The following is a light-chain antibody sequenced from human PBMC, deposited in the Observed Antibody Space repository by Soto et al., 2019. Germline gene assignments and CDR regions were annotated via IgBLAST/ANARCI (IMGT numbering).Light chain of an antibody. J-gene: IGKJ3*01. CDR1: QSVSSSF. CDR2: GAS. CDR3: QQYGSSPRT. Sequence: EIVLTQSPGTLSLSPGERATLSCRASQSVSSSFLAWYQQKPGHAPRLLIYGASSRATGIPDRFSGSGSGTDFTLTISRLEPEDFAVYYCQQYGSSPRTFGPGTTVDI. V-gene: IGKV3-20*01.